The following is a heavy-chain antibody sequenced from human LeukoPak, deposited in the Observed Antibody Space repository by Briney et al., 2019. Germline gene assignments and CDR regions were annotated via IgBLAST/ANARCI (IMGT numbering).Heavy chain of an antibody. CDR3: ASIRQVVPAATIDY. Sequence: QSGGSLRLSCAASGFIVSTHYMSWVRQAPGKGLEWVSVIYAGGNTYYADSVKGRFIISRDNSKNTVYLQMNSLRAEDTAVYYCASIRQVVPAATIDYWGQGTLVTVSS. D-gene: IGHD2-2*01. V-gene: IGHV3-53*01. CDR2: IYAGGNT. J-gene: IGHJ4*02. CDR1: GFIVSTHY.